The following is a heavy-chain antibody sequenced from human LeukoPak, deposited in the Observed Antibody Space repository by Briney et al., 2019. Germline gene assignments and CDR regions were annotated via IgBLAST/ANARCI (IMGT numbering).Heavy chain of an antibody. V-gene: IGHV4-39*07. J-gene: IGHJ4*02. CDR2: IYYSGTT. CDR1: GGSVSSTSYY. Sequence: SETLSLTCTVSGGSVSSTSYYWGWIRQPPGKGLEWIGSIYYSGTTYYNPSLKSRVTLSIDTSKNQFSLNLTSVTAADTAVYYCAKDGALDYWGQGTLVIVSS. CDR3: AKDGALDY.